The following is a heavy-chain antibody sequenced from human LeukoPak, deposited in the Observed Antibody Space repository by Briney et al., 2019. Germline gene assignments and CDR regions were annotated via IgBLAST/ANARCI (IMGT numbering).Heavy chain of an antibody. D-gene: IGHD3-22*01. J-gene: IGHJ4*02. CDR1: GFTFSTYE. CDR2: IKSKTDGGTI. CDR3: TTSYYDSSGFRA. Sequence: GGSLRLSCAASGFTFSTYEMKWVRQAPGKGLEWVGRIKSKTDGGTIDYAAPVKGRSTISRDDSTNMVYLLMNSLKTEDTAVYYCTTSYYDSSGFRAWGQGTLVTVSA. V-gene: IGHV3-15*01.